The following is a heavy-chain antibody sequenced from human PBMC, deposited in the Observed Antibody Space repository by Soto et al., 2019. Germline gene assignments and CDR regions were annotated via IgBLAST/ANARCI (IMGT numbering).Heavy chain of an antibody. J-gene: IGHJ4*02. Sequence: QVQLVESGGGVVQPGRSLRLSCAASGFTFSPYAMHWVRQAPGKGLEWVAVISYDGSNKYYADSVKGRFTISRDNSKNTLYLQMNSLRAEDTGGYYCSKEVERIFDYWGQGTLVTVSS. V-gene: IGHV3-30-3*01. CDR3: SKEVERIFDY. CDR1: GFTFSPYA. D-gene: IGHD1-1*01. CDR2: ISYDGSNK.